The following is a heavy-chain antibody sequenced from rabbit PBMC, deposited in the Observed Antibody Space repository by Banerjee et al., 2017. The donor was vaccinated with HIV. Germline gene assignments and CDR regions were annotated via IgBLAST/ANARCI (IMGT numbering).Heavy chain of an antibody. CDR3: AGGVYADYRYVLNL. D-gene: IGHD2-1*01. CDR1: GFSFSSIYW. CDR2: IDIGSGST. J-gene: IGHJ4*01. V-gene: IGHV1S45*01. Sequence: QEQLVESGGGLVQPGGSLKLSCKASGFSFSSIYWMSWVRQAPGKGLEWIACIDIGSGSTYYASWVNGRFTISRASSTAVTLQMTSLTAADTATYFCAGGVYADYRYVLNLWGPGTLVTVS.